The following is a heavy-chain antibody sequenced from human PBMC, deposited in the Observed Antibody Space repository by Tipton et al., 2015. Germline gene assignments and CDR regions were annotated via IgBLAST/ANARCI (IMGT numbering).Heavy chain of an antibody. CDR2: VFNSGSP. D-gene: IGHD6-19*01. J-gene: IGHJ5*02. V-gene: IGHV4-39*01. CDR3: ARQAPIAVAASNWFDP. CDR1: IGSINSHIYY. Sequence: TLSLTCTVSIGSINSHIYYWGWIRQPPGKGLERIARVFNSGSPYYNPSLKSRVTISVDTSKNQFSLKLSSVTAADTAVYYCARQAPIAVAASNWFDPWGQGTLVTVSS.